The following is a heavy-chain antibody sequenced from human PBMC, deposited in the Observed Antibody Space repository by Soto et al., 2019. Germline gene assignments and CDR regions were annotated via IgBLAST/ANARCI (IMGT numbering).Heavy chain of an antibody. D-gene: IGHD2-8*02. Sequence: EVQLVESGGGLVQPGESLRLSCAASGFTVNNNFMNWVRQAPGKGLEWVSGIYSDGVAFYAVSVKGRFTISRDNSKNTLYLQMNSLRAEDTAVYYCATVLDWGQGTMVTVSS. V-gene: IGHV3-66*01. CDR2: IYSDGVA. J-gene: IGHJ4*02. CDR1: GFTVNNNF. CDR3: ATVLD.